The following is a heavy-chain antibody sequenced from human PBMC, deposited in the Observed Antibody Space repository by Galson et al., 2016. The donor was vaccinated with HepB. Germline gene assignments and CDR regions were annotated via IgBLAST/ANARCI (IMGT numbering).Heavy chain of an antibody. Sequence: SLRLSCAASGFTFGSYAMNWVRQAPGKGLEWVANIKQDGRETYYVDSVKGRFTISRDNAKSSLSLQMDSLRGDDTAVYYCARAQWNPARRAAYFDLWGQGIMVTVSS. CDR3: ARAQWNPARRAAYFDL. V-gene: IGHV3-7*04. CDR2: IKQDGRET. J-gene: IGHJ4*02. D-gene: IGHD1-1*01. CDR1: GFTFGSYA.